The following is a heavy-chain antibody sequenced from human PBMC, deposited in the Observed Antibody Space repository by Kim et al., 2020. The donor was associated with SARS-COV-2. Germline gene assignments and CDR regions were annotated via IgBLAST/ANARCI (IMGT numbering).Heavy chain of an antibody. V-gene: IGHV7-4-1*02. J-gene: IGHJ6*02. D-gene: IGHD5-12*01. CDR2: IDTSTGTP. CDR3: VRTAYSGLRSGMDV. Sequence: ASVKVSCKASGYWFTSYAMSWVRQAPGQGLQWMGWIDTSTGTPTYAQGFTGRFVFSVDTSVSTAYLQISSLRAEDTAVYYCVRTAYSGLRSGMDVWGQGT. CDR1: GYWFTSYA.